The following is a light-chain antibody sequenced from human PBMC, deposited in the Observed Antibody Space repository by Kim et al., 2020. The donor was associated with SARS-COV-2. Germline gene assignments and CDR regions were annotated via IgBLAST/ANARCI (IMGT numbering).Light chain of an antibody. CDR2: GAS. J-gene: IGKJ1*01. Sequence: TPGERATLSCRASQSVSSSYLAWYQQKPGQAPRLLLYGASSRATGVPDRFSGSGSGTDFTLTITRLEPEDFAVYYCQQYGNSPHTFGQGTKVEIK. CDR3: QQYGNSPHT. V-gene: IGKV3-20*01. CDR1: QSVSSSY.